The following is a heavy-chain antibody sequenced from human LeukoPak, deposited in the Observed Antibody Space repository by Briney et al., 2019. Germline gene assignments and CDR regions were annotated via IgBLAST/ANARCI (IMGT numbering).Heavy chain of an antibody. D-gene: IGHD2-15*01. CDR1: GGSISSYY. V-gene: IGHV4-59*08. CDR2: IYYSGST. J-gene: IGHJ4*02. Sequence: SETLSLTCTVSGGSISSYYWSWIRQPPGKGLEWIGYIYYSGSTSYNPSLKSRVTISVDTSKKQFSLKLSSVTAADTAVYYCARQWCSGGSCYSPFDYWGQGTLVTVSS. CDR3: ARQWCSGGSCYSPFDY.